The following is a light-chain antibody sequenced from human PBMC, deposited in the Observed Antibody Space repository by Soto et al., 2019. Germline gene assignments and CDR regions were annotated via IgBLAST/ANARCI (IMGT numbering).Light chain of an antibody. J-gene: IGLJ1*01. CDR3: SSYEGSNSYV. V-gene: IGLV2-8*01. CDR2: EVS. Sequence: QSVLTQPPSASGSPGQSVTISCTGTSSDVGGYNYVSWYQQHPGKVPKLMIYEVSKRPSGVPDRFSGSKSGNTASLTVSGLQAEDEADYYCSSYEGSNSYVFGTGTKVTAL. CDR1: SSDVGGYNY.